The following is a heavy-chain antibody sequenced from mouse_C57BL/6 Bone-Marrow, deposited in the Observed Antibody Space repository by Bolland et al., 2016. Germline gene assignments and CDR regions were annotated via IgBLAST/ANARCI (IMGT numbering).Heavy chain of an antibody. D-gene: IGHD4-1*01. Sequence: NNGGTSYNQKFKGKATLTVDKSSSTAYMELRSLTSEDSAVYYCARRTGYAMDYWGQGT. CDR2: NNGGT. V-gene: IGHV1-26*01. CDR3: ARRTGYAMDY. J-gene: IGHJ4*01.